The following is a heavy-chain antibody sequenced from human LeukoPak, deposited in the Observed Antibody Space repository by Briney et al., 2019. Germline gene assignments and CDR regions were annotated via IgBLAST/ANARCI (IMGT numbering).Heavy chain of an antibody. CDR2: ISGGGETT. V-gene: IGHV3-23*01. J-gene: IGHJ4*02. D-gene: IGHD3-10*01. CDR3: ARGGVSWFGDPYYFDY. Sequence: GGSLRLSCAASGFTFSSYGMGWVRQAPGKGLEWVSSISGGGETTYYADSVKGRFPISRDNSKNTLYLQMNSLRAEDTAVYYCARGGVSWFGDPYYFDYWGQGTLVTVSS. CDR1: GFTFSSYG.